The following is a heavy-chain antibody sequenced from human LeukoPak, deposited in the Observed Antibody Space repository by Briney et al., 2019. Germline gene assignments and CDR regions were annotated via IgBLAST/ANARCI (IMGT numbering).Heavy chain of an antibody. CDR1: GFTFSNAW. Sequence: GGSLRLSCAASGFTFSNAWMSWVRQAPGKGLEWVGRIKSKTDGGTTDYAAPVKGRFTISRDDSKNTLYLQMNSLKTEDAAVYYCARDVGGADAFDIWGQGTMVTVSS. J-gene: IGHJ3*02. CDR2: IKSKTDGGTT. D-gene: IGHD1-26*01. V-gene: IGHV3-15*01. CDR3: ARDVGGADAFDI.